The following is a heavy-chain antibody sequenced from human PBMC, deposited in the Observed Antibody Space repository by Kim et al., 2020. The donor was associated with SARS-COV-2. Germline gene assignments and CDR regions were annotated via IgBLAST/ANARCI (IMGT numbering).Heavy chain of an antibody. Sequence: KFQGRVTITADESTSTAYVELSRLRAEDTAVYYCARDRGVAARPLGWFDPWGQGTLVTVSS. D-gene: IGHD6-6*01. V-gene: IGHV1-69*01. J-gene: IGHJ5*02. CDR3: ARDRGVAARPLGWFDP.